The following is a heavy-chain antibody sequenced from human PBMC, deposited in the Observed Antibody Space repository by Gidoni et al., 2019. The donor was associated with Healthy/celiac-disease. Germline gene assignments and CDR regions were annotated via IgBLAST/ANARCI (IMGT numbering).Heavy chain of an antibody. CDR1: GVTFSSYA. Sequence: EVQLLESGGGLVQPGGSLRRACAACGVTFSSYAMSWVRQAPGKGLEWVSAISGSGGSTYYADSVKCRFTISRDNSKNTLYLQMNSLRAEDTAVYYCAKDSGVWFGELLPFDYWGQGTLVTVSS. CDR2: ISGSGGST. CDR3: AKDSGVWFGELLPFDY. V-gene: IGHV3-23*01. D-gene: IGHD3-10*01. J-gene: IGHJ4*02.